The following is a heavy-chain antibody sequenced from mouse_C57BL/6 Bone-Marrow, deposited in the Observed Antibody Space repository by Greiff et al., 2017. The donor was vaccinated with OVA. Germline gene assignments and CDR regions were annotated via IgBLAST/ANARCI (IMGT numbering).Heavy chain of an antibody. CDR1: GFSLTSYG. CDR2: IWSGGST. V-gene: IGHV2-4*01. Sequence: QVQLQQSGPGLVQPSQSLSITCTVSGFSLTSYGVHWVRQPPGKGLEWLGVIWSGGSTDYNAAFISRLSISKDNSKSQVFFKMNSLQADDTAIYYCAKSLNWAWFAYWGQGTLVTVSA. D-gene: IGHD4-1*01. CDR3: AKSLNWAWFAY. J-gene: IGHJ3*01.